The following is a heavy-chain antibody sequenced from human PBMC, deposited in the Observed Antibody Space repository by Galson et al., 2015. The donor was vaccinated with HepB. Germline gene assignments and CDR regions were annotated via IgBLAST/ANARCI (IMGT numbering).Heavy chain of an antibody. D-gene: IGHD2/OR15-2a*01. CDR1: GFTFSSYA. J-gene: IGHJ5*02. Sequence: LRLSCAASGFTFSSYAMHWVRQAPGKGLGYVSAISSNGGSTYYANSVKGRFTISRDNSKNTLYLQMGSLRAEDMAVYYCARGGLAVLSSLRFDPWGQGTLVTVSS. V-gene: IGHV3-64*01. CDR2: ISSNGGST. CDR3: ARGGLAVLSSLRFDP.